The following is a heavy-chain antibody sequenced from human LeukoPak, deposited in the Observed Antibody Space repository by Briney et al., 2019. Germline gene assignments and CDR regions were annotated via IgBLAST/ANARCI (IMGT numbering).Heavy chain of an antibody. CDR1: GFTFSSYA. J-gene: IGHJ4*02. CDR2: IKQDGSEK. V-gene: IGHV3-7*01. CDR3: ARERVVRGVIRYFDY. Sequence: GGSLRLSCAASGFTFSSYAMSWVRQAPGKGLEWVANIKQDGSEKYYVDSVKGRFTISRDNAKNSLYLQMNSLRAEDTAVYYCARERVVRGVIRYFDYWGQGTLVTVSS. D-gene: IGHD3-10*01.